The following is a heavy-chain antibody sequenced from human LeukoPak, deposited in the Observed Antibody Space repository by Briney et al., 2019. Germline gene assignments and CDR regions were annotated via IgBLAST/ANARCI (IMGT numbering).Heavy chain of an antibody. CDR3: TTDLWEDP. J-gene: IGHJ5*02. D-gene: IGHD1-26*01. CDR2: IKSKTDGGTT. Sequence: GGSLRLSCAASGFTFSNAWMSWVRQAPGKGLEWVSRIKSKTDGGTTDYAAPVKGRFTISRDDSKNTLYLQMNSLKTEDTAVYYCTTDLWEDPWGQGTLVTVSS. CDR1: GFTFSNAW. V-gene: IGHV3-15*01.